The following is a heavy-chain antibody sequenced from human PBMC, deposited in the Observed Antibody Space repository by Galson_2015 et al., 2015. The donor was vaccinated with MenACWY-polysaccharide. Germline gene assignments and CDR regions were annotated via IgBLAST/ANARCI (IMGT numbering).Heavy chain of an antibody. D-gene: IGHD1-26*01. CDR3: AKAGAGSGGYPIGDD. V-gene: IGHV3-23*01. CDR1: GFTFSSYA. Sequence: SLRLSCAASGFTFSSYAMSWVRQAPGKGLEWVSTISGSGLNTYYADSVKGRFTMSRDNSKNTLYMQMNSLRAEDTAVYYCAKAGAGSGGYPIGDDWGQGTLVTVSS. J-gene: IGHJ4*02. CDR2: ISGSGLNT.